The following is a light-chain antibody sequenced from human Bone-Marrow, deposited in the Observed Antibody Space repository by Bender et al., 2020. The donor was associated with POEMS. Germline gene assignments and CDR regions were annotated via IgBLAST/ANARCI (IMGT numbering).Light chain of an antibody. CDR2: QDD. Sequence: SFGLTQPPSVSVSPGQTATISCSEDKLEDRFVCWYQQKPGQSPTLVIYQDDKRPSGIPERFSGSNSGNTATLTISGTQAMDEGDYYCQAWDSSTATYVFGTGTKVTVL. J-gene: IGLJ1*01. CDR3: QAWDSSTATYV. CDR1: KLEDRF. V-gene: IGLV3-1*01.